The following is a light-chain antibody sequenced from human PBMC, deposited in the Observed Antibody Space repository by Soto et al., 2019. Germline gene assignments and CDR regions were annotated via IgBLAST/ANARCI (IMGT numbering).Light chain of an antibody. CDR1: QSISSY. Sequence: AIRMTQSPSSFSASTGDRVTITCRASQSISSYLAWYQQKPGQAPKLLIYAASTLQSGVPSRFSGSGSGTDFTLTISCLQSEDFATYYCQQYYTYPRTFGQGTKVEIK. V-gene: IGKV1-8*01. CDR3: QQYYTYPRT. CDR2: AAS. J-gene: IGKJ1*01.